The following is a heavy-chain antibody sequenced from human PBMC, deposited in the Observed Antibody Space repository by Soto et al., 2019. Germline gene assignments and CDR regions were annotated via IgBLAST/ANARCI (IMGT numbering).Heavy chain of an antibody. D-gene: IGHD3-10*01. J-gene: IGHJ4*02. Sequence: VHLVQSAAEVKNPGASVKVSCKTSGFPFSNFAMHWVRQAPGQRLEWMGWIDAGNGNTYYSERLQGRVTITRDTSATTVNMELKSLRSEDTAVYYCASNWFGRHDYWGQGTLVTVSS. CDR3: ASNWFGRHDY. CDR1: GFPFSNFA. CDR2: IDAGNGNT. V-gene: IGHV1-3*01.